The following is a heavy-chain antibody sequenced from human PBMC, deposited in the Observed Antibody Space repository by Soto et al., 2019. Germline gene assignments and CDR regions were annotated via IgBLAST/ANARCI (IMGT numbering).Heavy chain of an antibody. V-gene: IGHV4-39*01. D-gene: IGHD3-22*01. CDR3: ARDYDSSGDY. Sequence: QLQLQESGPGLVKPSETLSLTCTVSGGSISSSSYYWGWIRQPPGKGLEWIGSIYYSGSTYYNPSLXXRVTLSVDTSKNPFSLTLSSVTAADTAVYYCARDYDSSGDYWGQGTLVTVSS. J-gene: IGHJ4*02. CDR2: IYYSGST. CDR1: GGSISSSSYY.